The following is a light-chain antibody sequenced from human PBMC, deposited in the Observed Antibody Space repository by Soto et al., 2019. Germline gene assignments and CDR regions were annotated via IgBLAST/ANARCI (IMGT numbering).Light chain of an antibody. Sequence: QAVVTQPASVSGSPGQSITISCTGTSSDVGGYNYVSWYQQHPGKAPKLMIYDVSNRPSGVSNRFSGSKSGNTASLTISGLQAEDEADYYCSSYTSSSILYVFGTVTKLTVL. CDR3: SSYTSSSILYV. J-gene: IGLJ1*01. CDR1: SSDVGGYNY. V-gene: IGLV2-14*01. CDR2: DVS.